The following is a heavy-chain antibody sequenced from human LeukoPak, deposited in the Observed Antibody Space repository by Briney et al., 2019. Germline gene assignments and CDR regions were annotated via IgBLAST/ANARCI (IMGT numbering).Heavy chain of an antibody. CDR1: GFTFSSYE. Sequence: PGGSLRLSCAASGFTFSSYEMNWVRQASGKGLEWVGRIRSKANSYATAYAASVKGRFTISRDDSKNTAYLQMNSLKTEDTAVYYCTRLPSYYYDSSVDWGQGTLVTVPS. J-gene: IGHJ4*02. D-gene: IGHD3-22*01. CDR2: IRSKANSYAT. CDR3: TRLPSYYYDSSVD. V-gene: IGHV3-73*01.